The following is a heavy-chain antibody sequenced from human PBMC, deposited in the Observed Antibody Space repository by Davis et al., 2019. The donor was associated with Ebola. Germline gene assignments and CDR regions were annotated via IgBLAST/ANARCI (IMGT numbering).Heavy chain of an antibody. D-gene: IGHD1-1*01. J-gene: IGHJ4*02. CDR2: ISGSGGST. Sequence: GESLKISCSASGFTFSSYAMSWVRQAPGKGLEWVSAISGSGGSTYYADSVKGRFTISRDNSKNTLYLQMNSLRAEDTAVYYCAKGWNDMDYWGQGTLVTVSS. V-gene: IGHV3-23*01. CDR1: GFTFSSYA. CDR3: AKGWNDMDY.